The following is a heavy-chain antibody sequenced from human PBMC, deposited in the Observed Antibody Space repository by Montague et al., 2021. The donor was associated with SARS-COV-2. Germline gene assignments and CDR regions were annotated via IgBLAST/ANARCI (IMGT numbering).Heavy chain of an antibody. Sequence: SETLSLTCTVSGASMSGYHWSWIRQPAGKALEWIGDINSNGDTTYNPSXKSRLTMSVDTSERQFSLKMTSVSAADTAISYCARGSEYYYHPFDYWGHGNLVTVSS. CDR2: INSNGDT. CDR3: ARGSEYYYHPFDY. CDR1: GASMSGYH. D-gene: IGHD2/OR15-2a*01. J-gene: IGHJ4*01. V-gene: IGHV4-4*07.